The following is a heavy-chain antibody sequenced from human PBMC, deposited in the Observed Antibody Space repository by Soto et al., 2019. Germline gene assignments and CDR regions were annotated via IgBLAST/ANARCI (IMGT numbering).Heavy chain of an antibody. J-gene: IGHJ6*03. CDR1: GGSFSGYY. Sequence: SETLSLTCAVYGGSFSGYYWSWIRQPPGKGLEWIGEINHSGSTNYNPSLKSRVTISVDTSKNQFSLKLSSVTAADTAVYYCARGGNDIVVVAAANTPHWYYYMDVWGKGTTVTVSS. D-gene: IGHD2-15*01. V-gene: IGHV4-34*01. CDR2: INHSGST. CDR3: ARGGNDIVVVAAANTPHWYYYMDV.